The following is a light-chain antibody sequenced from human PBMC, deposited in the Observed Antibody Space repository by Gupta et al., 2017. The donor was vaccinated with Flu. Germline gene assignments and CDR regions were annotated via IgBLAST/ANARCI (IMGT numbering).Light chain of an antibody. CDR3: QHYDSYSGT. CDR2: QAS. V-gene: IGKV1-5*03. J-gene: IGKJ3*01. CDR1: QSISNW. Sequence: DIQMTQSPSTLSASVGDRVTITCRASQSISNWLAWYQQKPGKAPNLLIYQASNLETGVPSRFSGSGSGTEFTLNISSLQPDDFATYYCQHYDSYSGTFGPGTKVDIK.